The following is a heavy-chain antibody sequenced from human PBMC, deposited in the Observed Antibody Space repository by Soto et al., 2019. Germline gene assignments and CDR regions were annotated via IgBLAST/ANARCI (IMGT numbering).Heavy chain of an antibody. V-gene: IGHV4-30-2*01. Sequence: SSETLSLTCAVSGGSISSGGYSWSWIRQPPGKGLEWIGYIYHSGSTYYNPSLKSRVTISVDRSKNQFSLKLSSVTAADTAVYYCARGYNWNYGFYFDYWGQGTLVTVSS. CDR2: IYHSGST. D-gene: IGHD1-7*01. CDR3: ARGYNWNYGFYFDY. CDR1: GGSISSGGYS. J-gene: IGHJ4*02.